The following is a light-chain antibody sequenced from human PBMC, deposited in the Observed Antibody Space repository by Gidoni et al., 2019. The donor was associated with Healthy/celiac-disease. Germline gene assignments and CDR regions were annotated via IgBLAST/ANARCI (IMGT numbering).Light chain of an antibody. CDR3: QQYDNLPLT. V-gene: IGKV1-33*01. Sequence: DIQMTQSPSSLFASVGDRVTITCQASQDSSNYLNWYQQKPGKAPKLLIYDASNLETGVPSRFSGSGSGTDFTFTISSLQPEDIATYYCQQYDNLPLTFGGXTKVGIK. CDR2: DAS. J-gene: IGKJ4*01. CDR1: QDSSNY.